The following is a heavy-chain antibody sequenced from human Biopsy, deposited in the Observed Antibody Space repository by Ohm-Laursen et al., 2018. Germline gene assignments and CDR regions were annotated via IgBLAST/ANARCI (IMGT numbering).Heavy chain of an antibody. D-gene: IGHD1-26*01. J-gene: IGHJ3*01. V-gene: IGHV3-7*01. CDR2: INQGGSEK. CDR1: GFTFTRYW. CDR3: ARLNSGTYDASDL. Sequence: GSLRLSCAASGFTFTRYWMSWVRQAPGKGLEWVANINQGGSEKYYVDSVKGRFTISRDNAKNSLYLQMNSLRAEDTAVYYCARLNSGTYDASDLWGQGTMVIVSS.